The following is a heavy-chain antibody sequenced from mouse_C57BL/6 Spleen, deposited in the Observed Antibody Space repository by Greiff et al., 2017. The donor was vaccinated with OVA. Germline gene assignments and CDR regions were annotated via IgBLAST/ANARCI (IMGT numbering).Heavy chain of an antibody. V-gene: IGHV1-69*01. CDR1: GYTFTSYW. J-gene: IGHJ3*01. CDR3: GRGYYGSSYCFDY. Sequence: QVQLQQPGAELVMPWASVTLSCKASGYTFTSYWMHWVKQRPGRGLEWIGGIDPYDGCTNYNQKFKSKSTLTADKSSSTAYMQHSSITADDAAVYYGGRGYYGSSYCFDYWGQGTLVTVSA. CDR2: IDPYDGCT. D-gene: IGHD1-1*01.